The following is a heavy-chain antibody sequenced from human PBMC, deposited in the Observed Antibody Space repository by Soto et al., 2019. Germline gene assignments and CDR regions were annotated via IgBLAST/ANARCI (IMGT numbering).Heavy chain of an antibody. V-gene: IGHV4-30-2*01. CDR3: ASSRGSHVPLHY. Sequence: QLQLQESGSGLVKPSQTLSLTCAVSGGSISSGGYSWSWIRQPPGKGLEWIGYIYHSGSTYYNPSLKSRVTISVDRSKNQFSLKLSSVTAADTAVYYCASSRGSHVPLHYWGQGTLVTVSS. J-gene: IGHJ4*02. D-gene: IGHD1-26*01. CDR2: IYHSGST. CDR1: GGSISSGGYS.